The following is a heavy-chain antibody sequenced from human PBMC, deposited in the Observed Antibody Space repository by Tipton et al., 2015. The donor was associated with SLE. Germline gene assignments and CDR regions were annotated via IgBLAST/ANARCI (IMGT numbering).Heavy chain of an antibody. D-gene: IGHD2-2*01. CDR2: ISAYNGNT. Sequence: QLVQSGAEVKKPGASVKVSCKASGYTFTSYGISWVRQAPGQGLEWMGWISAYNGNTNYAHEVQGRATMTTDTSTSTAYMELRGLGSDDTAVYYCARDRDQFYLGYCDSATCYGAFDIWGQGTVVTISS. V-gene: IGHV1-18*01. J-gene: IGHJ3*02. CDR1: GYTFTSYG. CDR3: ARDRDQFYLGYCDSATCYGAFDI.